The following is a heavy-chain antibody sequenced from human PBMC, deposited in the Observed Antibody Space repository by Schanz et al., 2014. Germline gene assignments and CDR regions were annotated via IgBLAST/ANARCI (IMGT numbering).Heavy chain of an antibody. J-gene: IGHJ6*02. CDR3: AKDVRPVANTVHFYYMDV. D-gene: IGHD6-19*01. Sequence: QLLESGGGLVQPGGSLRLSCAASGFTFSSYAMSWVRQAPGKGLEWISLIDYAGSKNYADSVKGRMTVSRDTSKNALFLQMNNLRAEDTAVYYCAKDVRPVANTVHFYYMDVWGQGTTVTVSS. CDR1: GFTFSSYA. V-gene: IGHV3-23*01. CDR2: LIDYAGSK.